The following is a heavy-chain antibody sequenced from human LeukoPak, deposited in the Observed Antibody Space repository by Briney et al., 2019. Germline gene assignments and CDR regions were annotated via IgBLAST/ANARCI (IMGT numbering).Heavy chain of an antibody. CDR2: IYHSGST. D-gene: IGHD3-22*01. CDR1: GYSISSGYY. J-gene: IGHJ4*02. Sequence: SETLSLTCTVSGYSISSGYYWGWIRQPPGKGLEWIGSIYHSGSTYYNPSLKSRVTISVDTSKNQFSLILRSVTAADTAVYYCARAPHFFDTSGSRYYFDYWGQEALVTVSS. CDR3: ARAPHFFDTSGSRYYFDY. V-gene: IGHV4-38-2*02.